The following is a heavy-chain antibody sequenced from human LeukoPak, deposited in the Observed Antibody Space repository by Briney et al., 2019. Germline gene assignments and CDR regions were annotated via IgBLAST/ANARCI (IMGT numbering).Heavy chain of an antibody. CDR3: ARGADYYYYMDV. CDR2: IYHSGST. Sequence: SETLSLTCAVSGGSISSSNWWSWVRPPPGKGLEWIGEIYHSGSTNYNPSLKSRVTISVDTSKNQFSLKLSSVTAADTAVYYCARGADYYYYMDVWGKGTTVTISS. V-gene: IGHV4-4*02. CDR1: GGSISSSNW. J-gene: IGHJ6*03.